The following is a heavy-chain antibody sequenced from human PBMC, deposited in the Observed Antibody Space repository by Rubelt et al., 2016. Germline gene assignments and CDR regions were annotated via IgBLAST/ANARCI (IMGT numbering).Heavy chain of an antibody. J-gene: IGHJ2*01. V-gene: IGHV4-39*07. D-gene: IGHD5-18*01. CDR2: GST. Sequence: GSTYYNPSLKSRVTISVDTSKNQFSLKLSSVTAADTAVYYCARDPADSWIQLWFFDLWGRGTLVTVSS. CDR3: ARDPADSWIQLWFFDL.